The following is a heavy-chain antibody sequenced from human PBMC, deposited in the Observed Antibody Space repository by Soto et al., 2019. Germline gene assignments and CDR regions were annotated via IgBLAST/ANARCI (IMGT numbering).Heavy chain of an antibody. J-gene: IGHJ5*02. D-gene: IGHD1-7*01. CDR1: GGSISSGGYS. CDR3: ARTESGTFDP. CDR2: IYHSGST. V-gene: IGHV4-30-2*01. Sequence: LSLTCVVSGGSISSGGYSWCWIRQPPGKGLEWIGYIYHSGSTYYNPSLKSRVTISVDRSKNQFSLKLSSVTAADTAVYYCARTESGTFDPWGQGTLVTVSS.